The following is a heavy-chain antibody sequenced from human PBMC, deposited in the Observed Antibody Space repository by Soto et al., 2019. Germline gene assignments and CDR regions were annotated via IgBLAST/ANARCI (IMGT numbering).Heavy chain of an antibody. V-gene: IGHV4-4*02. Sequence: QVQLQESGPGLVKPSGTLSLTCAVSGGSISSSNWWSWVRQPPGKGLEWIGEIYHSGSTNYNPSLKGRVTISVDKSKNQFSLKRSSVTAADTAVYYCARVSGSYYYGMDVWGQGITVTVSS. J-gene: IGHJ6*02. CDR2: IYHSGST. D-gene: IGHD1-26*01. CDR3: ARVSGSYYYGMDV. CDR1: GGSISSSNW.